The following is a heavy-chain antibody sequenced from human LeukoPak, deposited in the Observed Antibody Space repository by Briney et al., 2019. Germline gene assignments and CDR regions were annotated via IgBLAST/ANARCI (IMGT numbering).Heavy chain of an antibody. CDR3: AREVVGATQYYYYMDV. D-gene: IGHD1-26*01. Sequence: GGSLRLSCAASGFTFSSYSMSWVRQAPGKGLEWDSYISSSSSTIYYADSVKGRFTISRDNAKYSLYLQMNSLRAEDTAVYYCAREVVGATQYYYYMDVWGKGTTVTVSS. V-gene: IGHV3-48*01. CDR2: ISSSSSTI. CDR1: GFTFSSYS. J-gene: IGHJ6*03.